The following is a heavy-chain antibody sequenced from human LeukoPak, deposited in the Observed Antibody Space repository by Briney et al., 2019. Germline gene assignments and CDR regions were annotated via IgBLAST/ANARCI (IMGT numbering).Heavy chain of an antibody. CDR3: ARRDDILTGYSHDAFDI. D-gene: IGHD3-9*01. J-gene: IGHJ3*02. V-gene: IGHV1-69*01. CDR1: GGTFSSYT. CDR2: IIPVFGTA. Sequence: GASVKVSCKASGGTFSSYTINWVRQAPGQGLEWMGGIIPVFGTANYVQKFQGRVTITADESTSTAYMELSSLRSEDTAVYYCARRDDILTGYSHDAFDIWGQGTMVTVSS.